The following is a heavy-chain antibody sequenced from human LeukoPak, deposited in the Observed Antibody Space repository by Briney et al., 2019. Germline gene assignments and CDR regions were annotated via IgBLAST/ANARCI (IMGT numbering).Heavy chain of an antibody. D-gene: IGHD2-2*01. V-gene: IGHV1-24*01. CDR1: GYTLTELS. CDR3: ATVGDIVVVPAADDAFDI. CDR2: FDAEDGET. Sequence: GASVKVSCKVSGYTLTELSMHWVRQAPGKGLEWMGGFDAEDGETIYAQKFQGRVTMTEDTSTDTAYMELSSLRSEDTAVYYCATVGDIVVVPAADDAFDIWGQGTMVTVSS. J-gene: IGHJ3*02.